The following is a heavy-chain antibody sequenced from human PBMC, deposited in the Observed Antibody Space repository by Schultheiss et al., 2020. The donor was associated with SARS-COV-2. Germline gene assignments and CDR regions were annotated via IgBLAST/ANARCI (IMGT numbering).Heavy chain of an antibody. J-gene: IGHJ5*02. CDR1: GGTFSSYA. CDR3: ARAGYSSSNWFDP. V-gene: IGHV1-18*01. D-gene: IGHD6-6*01. Sequence: ASVKVSCKASGGTFSSYAISWVRQAPGQGLEWMGRINPNSGGTNYEQKLQGRVTMTTDTSTSTAYMELRSLRSDDTAVYYCARAGYSSSNWFDPWGQGTLVTVSS. CDR2: INPNSGGT.